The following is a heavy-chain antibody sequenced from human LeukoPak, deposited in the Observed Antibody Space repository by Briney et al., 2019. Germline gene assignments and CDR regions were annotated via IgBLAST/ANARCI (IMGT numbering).Heavy chain of an antibody. V-gene: IGHV4-59*12. CDR1: GGSISSYY. J-gene: IGHJ4*02. D-gene: IGHD1-1*01. CDR2: LYYSGTT. Sequence: SETLSLTCTVSGGSISSYYWNWIRQPPGKGLEWIGYLYYSGTTNYNPSLKSRVAISVDTSKNQFSLQLNSVTPEDTAVYYCARSTGPIDDWGQGTLVTVSS. CDR3: ARSTGPIDD.